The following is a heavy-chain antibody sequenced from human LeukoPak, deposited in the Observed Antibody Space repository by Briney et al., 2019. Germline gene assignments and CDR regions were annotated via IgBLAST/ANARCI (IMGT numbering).Heavy chain of an antibody. Sequence: GGSLRLSCAASGFTFSSYDMYWVRQAPGKGLEWVSIIYSGGNTYYADSVKGRFTISRDNSKNTLYLQMNSLRAEDTAVYYCARVTGPTSTVVRGVIIPTFDYWGQGTLVTVSS. V-gene: IGHV3-53*01. CDR1: GFTFSSYD. CDR3: ARVTGPTSTVVRGVIIPTFDY. CDR2: IYSGGNT. J-gene: IGHJ4*02. D-gene: IGHD3-10*01.